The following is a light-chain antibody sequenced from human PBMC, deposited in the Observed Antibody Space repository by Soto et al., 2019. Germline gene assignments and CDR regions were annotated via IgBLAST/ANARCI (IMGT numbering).Light chain of an antibody. J-gene: IGKJ1*01. CDR1: QSVSSSY. V-gene: IGKV3-20*01. CDR2: GAS. CDR3: QHYNNWPPWT. Sequence: EIVLTQSPGTLSLSPGERATLSCRASQSVSSSYLAWYQQKPGQAPRLLIYGASSRATGIPDRFSGSGSGTDFTLTISSLQSEDFAVYYCQHYNNWPPWTFCQGTKVEIK.